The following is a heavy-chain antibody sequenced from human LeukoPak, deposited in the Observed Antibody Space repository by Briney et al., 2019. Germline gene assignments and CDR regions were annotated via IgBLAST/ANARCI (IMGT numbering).Heavy chain of an antibody. V-gene: IGHV3-21*01. CDR1: GFTFSSYS. D-gene: IGHD3-22*01. J-gene: IGHJ3*02. CDR2: ISSNSSYI. Sequence: PGGSLRLSCAASGFTFSSYSMNWVRQAPGKGLEWVSSISSNSSYIYYADSVKGRFTISRDNDKNSLYLQMNGLRAEDTAVYYCARTTYYYDSSGYSAFDIWGQGTMVTVSS. CDR3: ARTTYYYDSSGYSAFDI.